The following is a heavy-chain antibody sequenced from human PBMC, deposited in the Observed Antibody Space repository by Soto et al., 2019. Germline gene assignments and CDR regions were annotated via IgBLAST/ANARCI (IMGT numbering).Heavy chain of an antibody. D-gene: IGHD5-12*01. Sequence: PSETLSLTCTVSGGSISSGGDYWSWIRQHPGKGPEWIGYIYYSGSTYYNPSLKSRVTISVDTSKNQFSLKLSSVTAADTAVYYCARVRGLATIVYYYGMDVWGQGTTVTVSS. CDR3: ARVRGLATIVYYYGMDV. J-gene: IGHJ6*02. CDR1: GGSISSGGDY. CDR2: IYYSGST. V-gene: IGHV4-31*03.